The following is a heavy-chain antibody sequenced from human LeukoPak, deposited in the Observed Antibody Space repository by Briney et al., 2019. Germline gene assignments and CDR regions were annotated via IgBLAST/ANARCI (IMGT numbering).Heavy chain of an antibody. J-gene: IGHJ4*02. CDR3: ARAALRGTYCYDC. V-gene: IGHV3-23*01. Sequence: GGSLRLSCAASGFTFSSYAMGWVRQAPGKGLEWVSAISGTGGTTNYADSVKGRFTVSRDNSRNTLYLQMNSLRAEDTAVFYCARAALRGTYCYDCWGRGILVTVSS. CDR2: ISGTGGTT. CDR1: GFTFSSYA. D-gene: IGHD1-14*01.